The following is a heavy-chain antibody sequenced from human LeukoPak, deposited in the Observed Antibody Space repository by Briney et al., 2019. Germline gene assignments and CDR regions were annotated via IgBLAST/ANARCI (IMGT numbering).Heavy chain of an antibody. CDR1: GFTFSSYA. Sequence: GGSLRLSCAASGFTFSSYAMSWVRQAPGKGLEWVSAISGSGGSTYYADSVKGRFTISRDNSKNTLYLQMNSLRAEGTAVYYRATQGIVVVPAAKEPSYGMDVWGQGTTVTVSS. CDR3: ATQGIVVVPAAKEPSYGMDV. D-gene: IGHD2-2*01. V-gene: IGHV3-23*01. CDR2: ISGSGGST. J-gene: IGHJ6*02.